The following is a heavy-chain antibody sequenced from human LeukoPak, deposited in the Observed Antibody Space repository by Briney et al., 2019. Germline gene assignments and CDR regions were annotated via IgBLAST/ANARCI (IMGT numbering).Heavy chain of an antibody. CDR3: ARETGYSYGHYFDY. J-gene: IGHJ4*02. CDR2: IYHSGGT. Sequence: SETLSLTCAVSGYSISSGYYWGWIRQPPGKGLEWIGSIYHSGGTYYNPSLKSRVTISVDTSKNQFSLKLSSVTAADTAVYYCARETGYSYGHYFDYWGQGTLVTVSS. V-gene: IGHV4-38-2*02. D-gene: IGHD5-18*01. CDR1: GYSISSGYY.